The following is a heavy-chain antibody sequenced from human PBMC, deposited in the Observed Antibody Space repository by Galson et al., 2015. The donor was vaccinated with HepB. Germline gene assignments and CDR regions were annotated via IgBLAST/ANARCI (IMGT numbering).Heavy chain of an antibody. J-gene: IGHJ4*02. CDR3: ARGVAAIEIDY. CDR1: GYTLTSYY. V-gene: IGHV1-46*01. CDR2: INPSGGST. D-gene: IGHD2-2*02. Sequence: SVKVSCKASGYTLTSYYMHWVRQAPGQGLEWMGIINPSGGSTGYAQKFQGRVTMTRDTSTSTVYMELSSLRSEDTAVYYCARGVAAIEIDYWGQGTLVTVSS.